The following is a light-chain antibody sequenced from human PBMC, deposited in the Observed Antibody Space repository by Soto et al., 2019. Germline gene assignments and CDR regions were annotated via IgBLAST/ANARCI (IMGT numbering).Light chain of an antibody. CDR3: QVWDGDSDHYV. Sequence: SYELTQAPSESVAPGKTARITCGGNNIDNKRVHWYQQKAGQAPVLVIYYDRDRPSGIPERISGSKSGNTATLTISRVEAGDEADYYCQVWDGDSDHYVFGTGTKLTVL. CDR2: YDR. J-gene: IGLJ1*01. CDR1: NIDNKR. V-gene: IGLV3-21*04.